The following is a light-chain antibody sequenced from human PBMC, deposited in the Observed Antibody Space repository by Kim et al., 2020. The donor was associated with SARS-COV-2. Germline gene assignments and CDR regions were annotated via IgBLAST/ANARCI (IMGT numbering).Light chain of an antibody. CDR3: HNSNRTPPT. V-gene: IGKV1-39*01. Sequence: IRITQSPSSLSASVGDRVTITCRASQGISGYLNWYQQKPGKAPKLLIYAASSLLSGVPSRFSGSGSGTDFTLTISSLQPEDFATYHSHNSNRTPPTFGQGTKVESK. J-gene: IGKJ1*01. CDR2: AAS. CDR1: QGISGY.